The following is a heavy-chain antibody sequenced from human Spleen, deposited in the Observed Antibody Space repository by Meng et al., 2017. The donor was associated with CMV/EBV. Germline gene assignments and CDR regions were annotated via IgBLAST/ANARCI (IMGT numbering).Heavy chain of an antibody. CDR1: GYTFTGYY. V-gene: IGHV1-2*02. Sequence: ASVKVSCKASGYTFTGYYMHWLRQAPGQGFEWMGWINPNSGGTNYAQKFQGRVTMTRDTSISTAYMELSRLRSDDTAVYYCARVLGHRDTLYYYYYGMDVWGQGTTVTVSS. CDR2: INPNSGGT. CDR3: ARVLGHRDTLYYYYYGMDV. J-gene: IGHJ6*02.